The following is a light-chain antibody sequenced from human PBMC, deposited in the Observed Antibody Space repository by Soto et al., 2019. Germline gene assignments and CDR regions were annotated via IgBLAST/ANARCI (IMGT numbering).Light chain of an antibody. Sequence: QSALTQPASVSGSPGQSITISCTGTSSDVGGYNYVSWYQQLPGEAPKLMIYEVSNRPSGVSNRFSGSKSGNTASLTISGLQTEDEGDYYCGSYTTSSTRVFGTGTKLTVL. J-gene: IGLJ1*01. CDR3: GSYTTSSTRV. CDR2: EVS. V-gene: IGLV2-14*01. CDR1: SSDVGGYNY.